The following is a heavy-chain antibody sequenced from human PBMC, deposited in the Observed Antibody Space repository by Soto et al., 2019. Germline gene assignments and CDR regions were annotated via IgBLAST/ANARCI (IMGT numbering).Heavy chain of an antibody. CDR1: GGTFSSYA. Sequence: ASVKVSCKASGGTFSSYAISWVRQAPGQGLEWMGGIIPIFGTANYAQKFQGRVTITADESTSTAYMELSSLRSEDTAVYYCARRIVGATTRFNYYYGMDVWGQGTTVTVSS. CDR2: IIPIFGTA. V-gene: IGHV1-69*13. D-gene: IGHD1-26*01. CDR3: ARRIVGATTRFNYYYGMDV. J-gene: IGHJ6*02.